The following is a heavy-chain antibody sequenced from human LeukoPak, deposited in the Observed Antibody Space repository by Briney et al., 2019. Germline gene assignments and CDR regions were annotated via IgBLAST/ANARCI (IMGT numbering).Heavy chain of an antibody. Sequence: GGSLRLSFAVSGFTFSSYAMHWVRQAPGKGLEWVSVISYDGSNKYYADSVKRRFTISRDNSKNTLYLQMNSLRAEDTAVYYCARDPTNEFWSGKLLFDYWGQGTLVTVSS. CDR2: ISYDGSNK. D-gene: IGHD3-3*01. J-gene: IGHJ4*02. V-gene: IGHV3-30*04. CDR1: GFTFSSYA. CDR3: ARDPTNEFWSGKLLFDY.